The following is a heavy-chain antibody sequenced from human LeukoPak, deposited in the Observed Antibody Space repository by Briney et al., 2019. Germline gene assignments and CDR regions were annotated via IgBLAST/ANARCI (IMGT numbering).Heavy chain of an antibody. CDR2: IYTSGST. CDR3: ARDPRGIAAAGTNAFDI. V-gene: IGHV4-4*07. CDR1: GDSINNYY. Sequence: SETLSLTCTVSGDSINNYYWSWIRQPAGKGLERIGRIYTSGSTNYNPSLKSRVTISVDTSKNQFSLKLSSVTAADTAVYYCARDPRGIAAAGTNAFDIWGQGTMVTVSS. J-gene: IGHJ3*02. D-gene: IGHD6-13*01.